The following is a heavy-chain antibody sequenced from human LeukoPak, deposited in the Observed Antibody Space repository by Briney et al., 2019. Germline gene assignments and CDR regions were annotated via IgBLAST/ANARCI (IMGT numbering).Heavy chain of an antibody. Sequence: ASVKVSCKASGYTFTSYYMHWVRQAPGQGLEWMGIINPSGGSTSYAQKFQGRVTMTRDTSTSTVYMELSGLRSEDTAVYYCAREESGDCFDYWGQGTLVTVSS. CDR2: INPSGGST. CDR1: GYTFTSYY. J-gene: IGHJ4*02. V-gene: IGHV1-46*01. D-gene: IGHD3-10*01. CDR3: AREESGDCFDY.